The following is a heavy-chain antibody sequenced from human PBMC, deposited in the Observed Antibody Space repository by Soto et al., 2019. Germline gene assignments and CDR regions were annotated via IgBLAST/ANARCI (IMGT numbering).Heavy chain of an antibody. Sequence: QLQLQESGSGLVKPSRTLSLTCAVSGGSISSGGYSWSWIRQPPGKGLEWIGYIYHTGSTYYNPSXAXRXXISVDRSKTQFSRKLSSVTAADTAVYYCATAPGPYWGQGTLVTVSS. CDR1: GGSISSGGYS. CDR2: IYHTGST. CDR3: ATAPGPY. V-gene: IGHV4-30-2*01. J-gene: IGHJ4*02.